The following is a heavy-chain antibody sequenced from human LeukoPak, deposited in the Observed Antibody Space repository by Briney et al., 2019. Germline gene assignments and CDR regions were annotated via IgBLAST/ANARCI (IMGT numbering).Heavy chain of an antibody. V-gene: IGHV4-59*01. Sequence: SETPSLTCTVSGGSISSYYWSWIRQPPGKGLEWIGYIYYSGSTNYNPSLKSRVTISADTSKNHISLQLSSVTAADTAVNYCARDEESAAYGMDVWGQGPTVTVSS. CDR3: ARDEESAAYGMDV. CDR2: IYYSGST. J-gene: IGHJ6*02. D-gene: IGHD6-13*01. CDR1: GGSISSYY.